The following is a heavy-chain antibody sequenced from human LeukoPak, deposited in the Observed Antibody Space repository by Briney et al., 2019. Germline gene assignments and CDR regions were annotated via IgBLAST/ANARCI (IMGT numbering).Heavy chain of an antibody. D-gene: IGHD2/OR15-2a*01. Sequence: GGSLRLSCAASGFTFRRFAMDWARQAPGKGLEWVSVIYSGGSTYYADSVKGRFTISRDNARNSLYLQMNSLRAEDTAVYFCARGGLSIMGYWGQGTLVTVSS. J-gene: IGHJ4*02. CDR2: IYSGGST. V-gene: IGHV3-53*01. CDR1: GFTFRRFA. CDR3: ARGGLSIMGY.